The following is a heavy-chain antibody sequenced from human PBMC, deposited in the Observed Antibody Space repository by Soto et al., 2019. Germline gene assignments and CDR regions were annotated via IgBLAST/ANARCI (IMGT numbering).Heavy chain of an antibody. J-gene: IGHJ4*02. D-gene: IGHD1-26*01. CDR1: GFTFSSYA. CDR3: AKNPHKRVSVWELLHFDY. V-gene: IGHV3-23*01. CDR2: ISGSGGST. Sequence: GGSLRLSCAASGFTFSSYAMSWVRQAPGKGLEWVSAISGSGGSTYYADSVKGRFTISRDTSKNTLYLQMNSLRAEDTAVYYCAKNPHKRVSVWELLHFDYWGQGTLVTV.